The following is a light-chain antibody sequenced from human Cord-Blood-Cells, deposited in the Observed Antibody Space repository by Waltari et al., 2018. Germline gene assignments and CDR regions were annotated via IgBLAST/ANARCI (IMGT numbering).Light chain of an antibody. CDR3: QQYNSYSWT. J-gene: IGKJ1*01. CDR1: QSISSW. Sequence: DIQMTQSPSTLSASVGERLTITCRASQSISSWLAWYQHKPGKAPKLLIYDASSLESGVPSRFSGSGSGTEFTLTISSLQPDDFATYYCQQYNSYSWTFGQGTKVEIK. CDR2: DAS. V-gene: IGKV1-5*01.